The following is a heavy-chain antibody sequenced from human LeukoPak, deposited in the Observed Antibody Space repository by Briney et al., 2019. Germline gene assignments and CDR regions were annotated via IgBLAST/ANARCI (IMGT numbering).Heavy chain of an antibody. Sequence: ASVKGSCKASGYTFTSYSLSWVRQAPGQGLEWMGWISAYNGNTNYAQKLQGRVTMTTDTSTSTAYMELRSLRSDDTAVYYCARVEGELVINYYCYGMDVLGQGTTVTVSS. V-gene: IGHV1-18*01. D-gene: IGHD6-13*01. J-gene: IGHJ6*02. CDR2: ISAYNGNT. CDR3: ARVEGELVINYYCYGMDV. CDR1: GYTFTSYS.